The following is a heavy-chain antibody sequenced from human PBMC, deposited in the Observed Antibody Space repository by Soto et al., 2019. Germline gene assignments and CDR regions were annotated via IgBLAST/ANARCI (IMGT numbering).Heavy chain of an antibody. CDR2: TSYDGLNT. D-gene: IGHD3-10*01. CDR1: GFTLSSFA. V-gene: IGHV3-30-3*02. Sequence: QMQLVESGGGVVQPWGSLRLSCAASGFTLSSFAMHWVRQAPGKGLEWVATTSYDGLNTFYGESVRGRFSISRDTSKNTLFLQMDSLKPEDTAVYFCAKSSSGLRDYFDSWGRGTLVNVSS. J-gene: IGHJ4*02. CDR3: AKSSSGLRDYFDS.